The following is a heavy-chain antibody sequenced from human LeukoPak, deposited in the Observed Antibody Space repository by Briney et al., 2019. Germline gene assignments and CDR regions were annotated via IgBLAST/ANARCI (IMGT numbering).Heavy chain of an antibody. CDR2: INAGNGNT. CDR1: GYTFSSYA. CDR3: ARETIRSSWSHHYYGMDV. J-gene: IGHJ6*02. D-gene: IGHD6-13*01. Sequence: ASVKVSCKASGYTFSSYAMQWVRQAPGQRLEWMGWINAGNGNTKYSQKFQGRVSITRDTSANTAYMELSSLRSEDTAVYFCARETIRSSWSHHYYGMDVWGQGTTVTVSS. V-gene: IGHV1-3*01.